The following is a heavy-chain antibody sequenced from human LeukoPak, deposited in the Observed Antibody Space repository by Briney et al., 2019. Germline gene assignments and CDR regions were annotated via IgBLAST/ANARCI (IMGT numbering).Heavy chain of an antibody. V-gene: IGHV3-23*01. CDR2: ISGSGDST. CDR1: GFTFSSYA. J-gene: IGHJ4*02. Sequence: GGSLRLSCAASGFTFSSYAMRWVRQAPGKGLEWVSSISGSGDSTYNADSVKGRFTISRDKSKNTLYLQMSSLRAEDTAVYYCARDPYGSGDGYFDYWGQGTLVTVSS. D-gene: IGHD3-10*01. CDR3: ARDPYGSGDGYFDY.